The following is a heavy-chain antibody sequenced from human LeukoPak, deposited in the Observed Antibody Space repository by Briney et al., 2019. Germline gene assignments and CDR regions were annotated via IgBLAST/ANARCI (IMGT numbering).Heavy chain of an antibody. D-gene: IGHD1-1*01. Sequence: GGSLRLAWLPSGFSLTVSAIRWVRQASGKGLGWVGRIRSKTNNYATSYDASVKGRSALSRDDSKNTVYLQMNSVKAEDTAVYYCTRYNVGFESWGQGTLVTVSS. V-gene: IGHV3-73*01. J-gene: IGHJ4*02. CDR3: TRYNVGFES. CDR2: IRSKTNNYAT. CDR1: GFSLTVSA.